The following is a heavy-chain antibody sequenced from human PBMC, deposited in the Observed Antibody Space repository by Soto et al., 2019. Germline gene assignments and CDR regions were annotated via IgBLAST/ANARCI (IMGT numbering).Heavy chain of an antibody. D-gene: IGHD3-16*02. Sequence: SETLSLTCAVYGGSISSYYWSWIRQPPGKGLEWIGYIYYSGSTNYNPSLKSRVTISVDTSKNQFSLKLSSVTAADTAVYYCARDREGDDYVWGSYRYTSYYGMDVWGQGTTVTVSS. V-gene: IGHV4-59*01. CDR2: IYYSGST. J-gene: IGHJ6*02. CDR3: ARDREGDDYVWGSYRYTSYYGMDV. CDR1: GGSISSYY.